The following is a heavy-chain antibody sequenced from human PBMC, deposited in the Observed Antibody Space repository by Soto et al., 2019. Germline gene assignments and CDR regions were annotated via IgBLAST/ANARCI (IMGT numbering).Heavy chain of an antibody. Sequence: SETLSLTCTVSGGFLWRWIRKSPDKGREGIGYIYNGGRYNYNPSFESRLTISLDTSKNQFSLRLASVTAADTAVYYCARTLPNRQLFDSWSQGILVTVSS. CDR3: ARTLPNRQLFDS. CDR2: IYNGGRY. D-gene: IGHD1-1*01. CDR1: GGFL. J-gene: IGHJ4*02. V-gene: IGHV4-59*01.